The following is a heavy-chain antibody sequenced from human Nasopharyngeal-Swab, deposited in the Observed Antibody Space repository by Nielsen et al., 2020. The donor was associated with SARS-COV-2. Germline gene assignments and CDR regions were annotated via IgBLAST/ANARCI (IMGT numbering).Heavy chain of an antibody. CDR2: IIPIFGTA. J-gene: IGHJ6*02. CDR1: GGTFSSYA. Sequence: SVKVSCKASGGTFSSYAISWVRQAPRQGLEWMGGIIPIFGTANYAQKFQGRVTITADESTSTAYMELSSLRSEDTAVYYCARDRYDILTGYYPPPYYGMDVWGQGTTVTVSS. V-gene: IGHV1-69*13. D-gene: IGHD3-9*01. CDR3: ARDRYDILTGYYPPPYYGMDV.